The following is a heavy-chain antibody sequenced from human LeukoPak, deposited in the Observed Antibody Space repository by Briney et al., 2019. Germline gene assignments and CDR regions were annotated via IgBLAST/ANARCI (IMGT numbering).Heavy chain of an antibody. CDR2: IRSKTYGGTI. Sequence: PGGSLRPSCTTSGFTFGDYGLSWFRQGPGKGLQWVGFIRSKTYGGTIEYAASVKGRFTISRDDSKSIAYLQMNSLKTEDTAVYYCARAPYYDFILDYWGQGTLVTVSS. CDR3: ARAPYYDFILDY. J-gene: IGHJ4*02. D-gene: IGHD3-3*01. V-gene: IGHV3-49*03. CDR1: GFTFGDYG.